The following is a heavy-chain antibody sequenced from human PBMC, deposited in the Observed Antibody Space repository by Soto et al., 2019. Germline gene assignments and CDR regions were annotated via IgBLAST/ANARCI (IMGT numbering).Heavy chain of an antibody. CDR3: ARDKDRQQLGGNYYYGIDV. D-gene: IGHD3-3*02. CDR2: IIPIFGTA. V-gene: IGHV1-69*13. CDR1: GGTFSSYA. Sequence: SVKVSCKASGGTFSSYAISWVRQAPGQGLEWMGGIIPIFGTANYAQKFQGRVTITADESTTTAYMELTSLRSEDTAVYYCARDKDRQQLGGNYYYGIDVWGQGTTVTVSS. J-gene: IGHJ6*02.